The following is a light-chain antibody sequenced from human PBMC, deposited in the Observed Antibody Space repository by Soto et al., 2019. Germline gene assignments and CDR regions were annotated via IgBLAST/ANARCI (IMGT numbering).Light chain of an antibody. Sequence: EIVMTQSPATLSVSPGERATLSCRASQSVSSNLAWYQQKPGQAPRLLIYGASTRATGIPARFSGSGSGTEFARTISSLQSEDFAVYYCQQYTNWPGTLGPGTKVDIK. CDR1: QSVSSN. J-gene: IGKJ3*01. CDR3: QQYTNWPGT. CDR2: GAS. V-gene: IGKV3-15*01.